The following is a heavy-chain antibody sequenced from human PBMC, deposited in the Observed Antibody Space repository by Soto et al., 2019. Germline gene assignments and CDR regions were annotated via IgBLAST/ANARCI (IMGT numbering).Heavy chain of an antibody. J-gene: IGHJ3*02. V-gene: IGHV3-30*18. CDR3: AKDRNWGYQIDAFDI. CDR1: GFTFSSYG. CDR2: ISYDGSNK. Sequence: QVQLVESGGGVVQPGRSLRLSCAASGFTFSSYGMHWVRQAPGKGLEWVAVISYDGSNKYYADSVKGRFTISRDNSKNTLYLQMNSLRAEDTAVYYCAKDRNWGYQIDAFDIWGQGTMVTVSS. D-gene: IGHD7-27*01.